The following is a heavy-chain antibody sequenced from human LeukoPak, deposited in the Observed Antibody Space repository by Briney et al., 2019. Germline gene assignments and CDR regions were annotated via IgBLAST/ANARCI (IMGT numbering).Heavy chain of an antibody. V-gene: IGHV3-30*02. D-gene: IGHD4-17*01. CDR3: ARGPKLDYGDYYYYYYMDV. J-gene: IGHJ6*03. CDR1: GFTFSTYG. CDR2: VRYDGSKK. Sequence: GGSLRLSCAASGFTFSTYGMHWVRQAPGKGLEWVAFVRYDGSKKYYTNSVKGRFTISRDNSKNSLYLQMNSLRAEDTAVYYCARGPKLDYGDYYYYYYMDVWGKGTTVTVSS.